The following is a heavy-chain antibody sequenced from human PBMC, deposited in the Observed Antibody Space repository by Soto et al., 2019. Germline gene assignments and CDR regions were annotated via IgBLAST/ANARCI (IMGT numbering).Heavy chain of an antibody. J-gene: IGHJ6*03. CDR3: ARGIRRVVPAANYYYYHMDV. V-gene: IGHV1-8*01. D-gene: IGHD2-2*01. CDR2: MNPNSGNT. Sequence: QVQLVQSGAEVKKPGASVKVSCKASGYTFTSYDINWVRQATGQGLEWMGWMNPNSGNTGYSQKFQGRVTMTRNTSISTAYMELSSLRSEDTAVYYCARGIRRVVPAANYYYYHMDVWGKGTTVTVSS. CDR1: GYTFTSYD.